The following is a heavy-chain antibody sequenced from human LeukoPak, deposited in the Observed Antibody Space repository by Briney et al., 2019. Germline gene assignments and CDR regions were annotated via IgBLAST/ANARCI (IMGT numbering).Heavy chain of an antibody. V-gene: IGHV4-30-4*02. CDR1: GGSISSGDYY. J-gene: IGHJ4*02. CDR3: AREDRLWLRRYFDY. Sequence: PSETLSLTCTVSGGSISSGDYYWSWIRQPPGKGLEWIGYIYYSGSTYYNPSLKSRVTISVDTSKNQFSLKLSSVTAADTAVYYCAREDRLWLRRYFDYWGQGTLVTVSS. D-gene: IGHD5-18*01. CDR2: IYYSGST.